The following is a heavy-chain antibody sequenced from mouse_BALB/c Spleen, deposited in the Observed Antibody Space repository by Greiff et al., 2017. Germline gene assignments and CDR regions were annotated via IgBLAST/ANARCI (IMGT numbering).Heavy chain of an antibody. J-gene: IGHJ3*01. CDR1: GFTFSDYY. CDR2: ISDGGSYT. V-gene: IGHV5-4*02. CDR3: AREKGYGNWFAY. D-gene: IGHD2-10*02. Sequence: EVKVVESGGGLVKPGGSLKLSCAASGFTFSDYYMYWVRQTPEKRLEWVATISDGGSYTYYPDSVKGRFTISRDNAKNNLYLQMSSLKSEDTAMYYCAREKGYGNWFAYWGQGTLVTVSA.